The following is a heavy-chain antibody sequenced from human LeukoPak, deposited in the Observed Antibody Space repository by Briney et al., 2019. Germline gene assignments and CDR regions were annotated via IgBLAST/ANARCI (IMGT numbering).Heavy chain of an antibody. CDR2: IAGSSGST. D-gene: IGHD6-25*01. V-gene: IGHV3-23*01. Sequence: PGGSLRLSCAASGFTFRNYAMNWVRQTPGKGLEWVSSIAGSSGSTYYADSVKGRFTISRDNSKNTLYLQMNSLRAEDTALYYCASARSASRAEYFQHWGQGNLVTVSS. J-gene: IGHJ1*01. CDR1: GFTFRNYA. CDR3: ASARSASRAEYFQH.